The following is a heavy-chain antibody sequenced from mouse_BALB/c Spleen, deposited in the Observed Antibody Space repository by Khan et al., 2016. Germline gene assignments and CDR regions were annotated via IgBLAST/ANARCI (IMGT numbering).Heavy chain of an antibody. CDR3: AGSYYGYFAMDY. J-gene: IGHJ4*01. D-gene: IGHD1-2*01. V-gene: IGHV1-77*01. CDR1: GYTFTDYY. Sequence: QVRLQQSGTELPRPGASVKLSCKASGYTFTDYYLHWVKQRTGQGLEWIGEIFPGSGSTYYNEKFKGKASLTADTSSSTAYMQLSILTSEDSAVYFCAGSYYGYFAMDYWGHGASVTVSS. CDR2: IFPGSGST.